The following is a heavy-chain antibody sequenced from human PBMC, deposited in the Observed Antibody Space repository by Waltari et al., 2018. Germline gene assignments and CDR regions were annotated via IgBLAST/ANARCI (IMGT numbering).Heavy chain of an antibody. Sequence: QLVETGGGLVQPGGSLRLSCEASGFRFSSYNMAWVRQAPGRGLEWVSYMSFAGSTVYYADSVRGRFTISRDNAKNSVSLQMTSLRVEDTAVYYCARPRSPYDNDAFDVWGRGTMVTVSS. CDR1: GFRFSSYN. J-gene: IGHJ3*01. V-gene: IGHV3-48*01. D-gene: IGHD3-22*01. CDR3: ARPRSPYDNDAFDV. CDR2: MSFAGSTV.